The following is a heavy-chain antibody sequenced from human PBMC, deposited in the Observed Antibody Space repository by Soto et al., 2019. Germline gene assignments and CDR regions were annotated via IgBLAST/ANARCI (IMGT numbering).Heavy chain of an antibody. J-gene: IGHJ5*02. D-gene: IGHD3-10*02. CDR1: GGTFNRQA. Sequence: QVVQSGAEVKKPGSSVKVSCKASGGTFNRQAFSWVRQAPGQGLEWMGGFIPIFGTTDYSQKFQGRVTITADEATSTAYMELSSLTSDDTAVYYCARVDSSMFEGGEWFGPWGQGTLVTVSS. CDR3: ARVDSSMFEGGEWFGP. V-gene: IGHV1-69*12. CDR2: FIPIFGTT.